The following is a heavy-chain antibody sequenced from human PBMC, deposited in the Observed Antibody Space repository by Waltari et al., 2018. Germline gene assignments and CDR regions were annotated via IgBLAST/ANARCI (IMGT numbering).Heavy chain of an antibody. D-gene: IGHD7-27*01. CDR2: IFADGTT. J-gene: IGHJ1*01. CDR1: GATIHSNY. V-gene: IGHV3-66*02. CDR3: TRGGHPNS. Sequence: SGGGLVQPGGSLRLSCTASGATIHSNYMNWLRQAPGKGLEWISVIFADGTTHFADSVRGRFVISRDKSENTLYLQMNFVRADDSSVYYCTRGGHPNSWGQGTLVTVSS.